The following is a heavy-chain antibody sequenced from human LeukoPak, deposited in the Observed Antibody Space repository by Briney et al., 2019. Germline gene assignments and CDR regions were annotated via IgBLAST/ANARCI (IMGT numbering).Heavy chain of an antibody. D-gene: IGHD3-10*01. V-gene: IGHV3-23*01. CDR3: AKEKGSRLPFDY. Sequence: GGSLRLSCGASGFTFNNYGMNWVRQAPGKGLEWVSAISGSGDDTYYADSVKGRFTISRDNSKNTLYLQMLSLRAEDTALYYRAKEKGSRLPFDYWGQGTLVTVSS. CDR1: GFTFNNYG. CDR2: ISGSGDDT. J-gene: IGHJ4*02.